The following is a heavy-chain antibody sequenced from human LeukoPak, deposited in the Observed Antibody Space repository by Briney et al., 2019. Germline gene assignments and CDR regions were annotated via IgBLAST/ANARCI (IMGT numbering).Heavy chain of an antibody. V-gene: IGHV4-30-2*01. Sequence: PSETLSLTCAVSGGSISSGGYSWSWIRQPPGKGLEWIGYIYHSGSTYYNPSLKSRVTISVDRSKNQFSLKLSSVTAADTAVYYCARRGTDYYDSSGRHPHAFDIWGQGTMVTVSS. CDR1: GGSISSGGYS. CDR2: IYHSGST. J-gene: IGHJ3*02. CDR3: ARRGTDYYDSSGRHPHAFDI. D-gene: IGHD3-22*01.